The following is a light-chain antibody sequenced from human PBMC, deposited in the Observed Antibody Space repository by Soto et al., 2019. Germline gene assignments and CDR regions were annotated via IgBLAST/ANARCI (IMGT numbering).Light chain of an antibody. CDR2: STS. CDR1: SFNIGSNT. CDR3: AAWDDRLDVYV. Sequence: QSVLTQPPSASGTPGQIVAISCSGSSFNIGSNTVTWYQQLPGTAPKLLIYSTSQRSSGVPGRFSGSKSGASASLSISGRQSEDEADYYCAAWDDRLDVYVFGTGTKLTVL. V-gene: IGLV1-44*01. J-gene: IGLJ1*01.